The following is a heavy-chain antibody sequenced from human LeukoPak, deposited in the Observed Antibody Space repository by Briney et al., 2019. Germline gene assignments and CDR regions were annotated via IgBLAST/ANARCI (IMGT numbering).Heavy chain of an antibody. V-gene: IGHV1-69*13. J-gene: IGHJ6*03. CDR2: IIPIFGTA. D-gene: IGHD1-26*01. CDR3: ARDPLGATEKGKYYYYYMDV. Sequence: SVKVSCKASGGTFSSYAISWVRQAPGQGLEWMGGIIPIFGTANYAQKFQGRVTITADESTSTAYMELSSLRSEDTAVYYCARDPLGATEKGKYYYYYMDVWGKGTTVTVSS. CDR1: GGTFSSYA.